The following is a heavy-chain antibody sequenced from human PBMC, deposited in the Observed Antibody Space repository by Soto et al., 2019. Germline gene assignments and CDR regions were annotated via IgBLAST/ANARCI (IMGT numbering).Heavy chain of an antibody. Sequence: EVQLVESGGGLVQPGGSLRLSCAASGFTFSDHYMDWVRQAPGKGLEWVGRTRNKANSYTTEYAASVKGRFTISRDDSKNSLYLQMNSLKTEDTAVYYCARELMPTVTYFDYWGQGTLVTVSS. CDR3: ARELMPTVTYFDY. J-gene: IGHJ4*02. D-gene: IGHD4-17*01. CDR2: TRNKANSYTT. CDR1: GFTFSDHY. V-gene: IGHV3-72*01.